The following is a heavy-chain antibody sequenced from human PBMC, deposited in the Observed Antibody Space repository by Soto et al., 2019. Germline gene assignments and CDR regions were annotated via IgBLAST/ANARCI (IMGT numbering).Heavy chain of an antibody. J-gene: IGHJ4*02. D-gene: IGHD6-13*01. CDR2: IIPIFGTA. CDR1: GGTFSSYA. CDR3: ARDSRYSSSWYVFDY. Sequence: GASVKVSCKASGGTFSSYAISWVRQAPGQGLEWMGGIIPIFGTANYAQKFQGSVTITADESTSAAYMELSSLRSEDTAVYYCARDSRYSSSWYVFDYWCQGTLVTVSS. V-gene: IGHV1-69*13.